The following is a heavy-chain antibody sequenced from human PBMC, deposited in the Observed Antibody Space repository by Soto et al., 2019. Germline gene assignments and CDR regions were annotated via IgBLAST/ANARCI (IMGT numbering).Heavy chain of an antibody. V-gene: IGHV3-9*01. D-gene: IGHD3-16*01. CDR1: VFTLDDYA. CDR3: AKDIHGGILPYYGMEV. Sequence: SLRLSCAASVFTLDDYAMHWVRQAPWKGLEWVSGISWNSGSIGYADSVKGRFTISRDNAKNSLYLQMNSLRAEDTALYYCAKDIHGGILPYYGMEVWGQGTTVTVSS. J-gene: IGHJ6*01. CDR2: ISWNSGSI.